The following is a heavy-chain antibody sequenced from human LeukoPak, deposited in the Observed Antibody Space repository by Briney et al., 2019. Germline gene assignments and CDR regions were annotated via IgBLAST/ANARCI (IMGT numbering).Heavy chain of an antibody. CDR2: ISAYNGNT. J-gene: IGHJ4*02. V-gene: IGHV1-18*01. CDR3: ARDGDHYYDSSGYYIDY. Sequence: EASVKVSCKASGYTFTSYGISWVRQAPGQGLEWMGWISAYNGNTNYAQKLQGRVTMTTDTSTSTAYMELRSLRSDDTAVYYCARDGDHYYDSSGYYIDYWGQGTLVTVSS. D-gene: IGHD3-22*01. CDR1: GYTFTSYG.